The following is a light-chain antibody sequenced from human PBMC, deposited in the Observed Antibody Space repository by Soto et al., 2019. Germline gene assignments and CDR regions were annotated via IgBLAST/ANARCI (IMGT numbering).Light chain of an antibody. Sequence: EIVLTQSPGTLSLSPGERATLSCRASQSVSSSYLAWYQQKPGQAPRLLIYGASRRATGIPDRFSGSGSGPDFTLTISRLEPEDFAVYYCQQYGSSPLTFGGGTKVEIK. CDR3: QQYGSSPLT. CDR1: QSVSSSY. J-gene: IGKJ4*01. CDR2: GAS. V-gene: IGKV3-20*01.